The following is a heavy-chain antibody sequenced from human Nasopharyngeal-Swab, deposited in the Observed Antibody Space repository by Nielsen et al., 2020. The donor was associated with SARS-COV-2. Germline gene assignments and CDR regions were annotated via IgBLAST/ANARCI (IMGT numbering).Heavy chain of an antibody. CDR2: MNPNSGNT. Sequence: ASVKVSCKASGYTFTSYDINWVRQATGQGREWMGWMNPNSGNTGYAQKFQGRVTMTRNTSISTAYMELSSLRSEDTAVYYCAREGYCSGGSHLLCFYYGMDVWGQGTTVTVSS. D-gene: IGHD2-15*01. J-gene: IGHJ6*02. V-gene: IGHV1-8*01. CDR1: GYTFTSYD. CDR3: AREGYCSGGSHLLCFYYGMDV.